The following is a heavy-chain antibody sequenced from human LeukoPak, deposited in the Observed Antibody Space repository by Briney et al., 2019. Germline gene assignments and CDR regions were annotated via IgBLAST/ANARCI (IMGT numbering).Heavy chain of an antibody. V-gene: IGHV3-7*03. CDR2: IKQDGSER. CDR1: GFTFSSYW. Sequence: GGSLRLSCAASGFTFSSYWMSWVRQAPGKGLEWVANIKQDGSERYYVDSVKGRFTISRDNAKSSLYLQMNSLRAEDTAVYYCARKYCSSTSCYPNSDYWGQGTLVTVSS. J-gene: IGHJ4*02. D-gene: IGHD2-2*01. CDR3: ARKYCSSTSCYPNSDY.